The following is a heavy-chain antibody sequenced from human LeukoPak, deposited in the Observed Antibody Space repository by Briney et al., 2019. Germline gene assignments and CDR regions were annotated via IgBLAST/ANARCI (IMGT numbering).Heavy chain of an antibody. CDR2: ISAYNGNT. CDR1: GCTFTIYG. Sequence: GASVTVSFKASGCTFTIYGISWVRQAPGRGLEWMGWISAYNGNTNYAQKLQGRVTMTTDTSTSTAYMELRSLRSDDTAVYYCAVGTSGSHYKVDCWGQGTLVTVSS. D-gene: IGHD3-10*01. V-gene: IGHV1-18*01. J-gene: IGHJ4*02. CDR3: AVGTSGSHYKVDC.